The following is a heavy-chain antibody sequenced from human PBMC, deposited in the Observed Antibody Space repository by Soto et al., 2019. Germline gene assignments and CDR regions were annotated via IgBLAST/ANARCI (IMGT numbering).Heavy chain of an antibody. D-gene: IGHD3-3*01. CDR3: ARGDDQGFLAEFAY. V-gene: IGHV3-23*01. CDR1: GFTFSSYG. Sequence: EVQLLESGGGLLQPGGSLRLSCAVSGFTFSSYGMSWVRQAPGKGLEWVSSISGRDGGPYYADSGKGRFTISRDNSKNTLFLQMNSLRAEDTAVYYCARGDDQGFLAEFAYWGQGSLVTVSS. CDR2: ISGRDGGP. J-gene: IGHJ4*02.